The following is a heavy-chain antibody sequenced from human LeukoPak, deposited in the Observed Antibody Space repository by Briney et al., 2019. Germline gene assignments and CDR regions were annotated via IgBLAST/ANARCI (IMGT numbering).Heavy chain of an antibody. CDR2: INWNSGSI. V-gene: IGHV3-9*01. J-gene: IGHJ4*02. D-gene: IGHD3-22*01. Sequence: PGGSLRLSCAASGFSFDEYAMHWVRQAPGKGLEWVSGINWNSGSIGYADSVKGRFTISRDNAKNSLYLQMNSLRAEDTAVYYCARGDDPTDSSGYGGLDYWGQGTLVTVSS. CDR1: GFSFDEYA. CDR3: ARGDDPTDSSGYGGLDY.